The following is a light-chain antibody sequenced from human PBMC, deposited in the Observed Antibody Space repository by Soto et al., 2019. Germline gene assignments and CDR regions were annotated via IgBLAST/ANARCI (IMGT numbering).Light chain of an antibody. J-gene: IGLJ2*01. Sequence: QSALTQPASVSGSPGQSITISCTGTSGDIGSYNRVSWYQQHPGKAPKLIIYEVTDRPSGVSNRFSGSKSGNTASLTISGLQAEDEAEYYCSSYTNVIFGGGTKVTVL. CDR2: EVT. CDR1: SGDIGSYNR. CDR3: SSYTNVI. V-gene: IGLV2-14*01.